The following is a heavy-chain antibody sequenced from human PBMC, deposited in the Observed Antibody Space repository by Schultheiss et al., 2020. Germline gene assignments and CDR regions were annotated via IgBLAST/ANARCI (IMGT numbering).Heavy chain of an antibody. CDR3: ARVDYIWGSYRRATNYCDS. CDR1: GGSFSGYY. V-gene: IGHV4-34*01. D-gene: IGHD3-16*02. J-gene: IGHJ4*02. CDR2: INHSGST. Sequence: SETLSLTCAVYGGSFSGYYWSWIRQPPGKGLEWIGEINHSGSTNYNPSLKSRVTISVDTSKNQFSLKLSSVTAADTAVYYCARVDYIWGSYRRATNYCDSWGQGALVTVSS.